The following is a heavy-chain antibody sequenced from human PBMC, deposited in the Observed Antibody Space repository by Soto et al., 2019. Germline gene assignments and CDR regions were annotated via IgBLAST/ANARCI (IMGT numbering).Heavy chain of an antibody. D-gene: IGHD3-22*01. Sequence: QVQLQESGSGLVKPSETLSLTCSVSGDSITSCGYSWSWIRQPPRSGLEWIGYIYHTGVASYSPSLKVLATLSVDKSTNQLSLSLNSVTAADTAIYYCARANYGPSGYDFDTWGQGGLFTVSS. CDR1: GDSITSCGYS. CDR3: ARANYGPSGYDFDT. J-gene: IGHJ4*02. V-gene: IGHV4-30-2*01. CDR2: IYHTGVA.